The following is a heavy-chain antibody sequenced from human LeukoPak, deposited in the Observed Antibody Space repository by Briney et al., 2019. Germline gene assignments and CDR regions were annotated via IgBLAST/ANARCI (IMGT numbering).Heavy chain of an antibody. CDR2: ISGYNGDP. D-gene: IGHD6-19*01. J-gene: IGHJ4*02. CDR3: SAVAGTGY. V-gene: IGHV1-18*01. Sequence: GASVKVSCKASGYTFPNYGITWVRQAPGQGLEWMGWISGYNGDPHYAQILQGRVTMTRDTSTSTAYMELRSLRSDDTAVYYCSAVAGTGYWGQGTLVTVSS. CDR1: GYTFPNYG.